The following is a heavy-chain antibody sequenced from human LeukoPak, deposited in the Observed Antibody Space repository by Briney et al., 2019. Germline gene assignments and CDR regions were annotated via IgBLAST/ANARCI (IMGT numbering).Heavy chain of an antibody. J-gene: IGHJ4*02. V-gene: IGHV4-34*01. Sequence: SETLSLTCAVYGGSFSGYYWSWIRQPPGKGLEWIGEINHSGSTNYNPSLKSRVTISVDTSKNQFSLKLSSVTAADTAVYYCARAEDTPILVPFDYWGQGTLVTVSS. CDR1: GGSFSGYY. CDR3: ARAEDTPILVPFDY. D-gene: IGHD2-15*01. CDR2: INHSGST.